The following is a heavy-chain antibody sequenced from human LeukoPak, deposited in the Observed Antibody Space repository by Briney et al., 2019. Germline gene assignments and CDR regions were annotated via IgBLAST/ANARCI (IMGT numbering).Heavy chain of an antibody. Sequence: PGGSLRLSCAASGFTFSSYAMHWVRQAPGKGLEWVAVISYDGSNKYYADSVKGRFTISRDNSKNTLYLQMNSLRAEDTAVYYCARDRSVRGWLNYWGQGTLVTVSS. CDR3: ARDRSVRGWLNY. CDR1: GFTFSSYA. CDR2: ISYDGSNK. D-gene: IGHD3-22*01. V-gene: IGHV3-30*04. J-gene: IGHJ4*02.